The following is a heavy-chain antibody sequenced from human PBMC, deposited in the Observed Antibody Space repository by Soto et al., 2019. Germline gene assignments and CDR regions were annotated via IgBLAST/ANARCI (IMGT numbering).Heavy chain of an antibody. J-gene: IGHJ5*02. CDR2: ISGSGGST. CDR1: GFTFSSYA. D-gene: IGHD3-10*01. Sequence: GSLRLSCAASGFTFSSYAMSWVRQAPGKGLEWVSAISGSGGSTYYADSVKGRFTISRDNSKNTLYLQMNSLRAEDTAVYYCANLWSRHNWFDPWGQGTLVTVSS. CDR3: ANLWSRHNWFDP. V-gene: IGHV3-23*01.